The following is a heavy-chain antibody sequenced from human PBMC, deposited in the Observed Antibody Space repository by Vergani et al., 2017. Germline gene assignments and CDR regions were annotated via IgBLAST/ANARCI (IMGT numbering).Heavy chain of an antibody. J-gene: IGHJ3*02. CDR2: LSASDRRT. V-gene: IGHV3-23*01. CDR3: AKVCRSEVAGTFGAFDI. D-gene: IGHD6-19*01. Sequence: EVQLLESGGGLAQPGGSLRLSCAASGFTFRNYAMTWVRQAPGKGLEWVSTLSASDRRTHYADSVKGRFTISRDNSKNTLFLHMNSLRPEDTAVYYCAKVCRSEVAGTFGAFDIWGQGTMVTVSS. CDR1: GFTFRNYA.